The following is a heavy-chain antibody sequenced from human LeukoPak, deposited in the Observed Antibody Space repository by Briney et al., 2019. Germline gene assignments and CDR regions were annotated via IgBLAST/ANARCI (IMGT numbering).Heavy chain of an antibody. D-gene: IGHD5-24*01. J-gene: IGHJ4*02. CDR1: GYTITGYY. CDR3: ARVVEMATIGRGIFDY. CDR2: INPNSGGT. V-gene: IGHV1-2*02. Sequence: ASVTVSCKASGYTITGYYMHWVRQAPGQGLEWMGWINPNSGGTNYAQKFQGRVTMTRDTSISTAYMELSRLRSDDTAVYYCARVVEMATIGRGIFDYWGQGTLVTVSS.